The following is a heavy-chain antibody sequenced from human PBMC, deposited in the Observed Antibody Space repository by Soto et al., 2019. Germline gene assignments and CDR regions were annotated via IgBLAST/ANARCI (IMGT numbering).Heavy chain of an antibody. CDR2: IYPGDSDA. CDR1: GYRFTTYW. J-gene: IGHJ3*02. V-gene: IGHV5-51*01. CDR3: ARIDCSGGSCSPNDAFDI. D-gene: IGHD2-15*01. Sequence: GESLKISCNGYGYRFTTYWIGWVRQKPGKGLEWMGIIYPGDSDARYSPSFQGQVIMSADKSISTAYLQWSSLKASDTAMYYCARIDCSGGSCSPNDAFDIWGQGTMVTVSS.